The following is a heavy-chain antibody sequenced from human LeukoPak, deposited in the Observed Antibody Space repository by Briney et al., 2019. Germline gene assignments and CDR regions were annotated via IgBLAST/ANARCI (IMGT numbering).Heavy chain of an antibody. CDR1: GGSISSGDYY. CDR3: ARRYSYGSGYFDY. CDR2: IYNSGST. J-gene: IGHJ4*02. D-gene: IGHD5-18*01. V-gene: IGHV4-30-4*01. Sequence: SETLSLTCTVSGGSISSGDYYWSWIREPPGKGLEWIGYIYNSGSTYYNPSLKSRLTISAHTSKNQFSLKLSSVTAADTAVYYCARRYSYGSGYFDYWGQGTLVPVSS.